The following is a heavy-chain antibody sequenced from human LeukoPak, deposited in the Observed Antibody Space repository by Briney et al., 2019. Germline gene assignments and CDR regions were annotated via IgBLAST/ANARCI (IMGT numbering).Heavy chain of an antibody. J-gene: IGHJ4*02. D-gene: IGHD1-26*01. V-gene: IGHV4-59*01. CDR1: GGSISIYY. CDR3: ARGFRGATQIFFDY. Sequence: SETLSLTCSVSGGSISIYYWSWIRQPPGKGLEYIGYIYYSGSTNYNPSLESRVTISVDTSKNQFSLKLSSVTAADTAVYYCARGFRGATQIFFDYWGQGTLVTVSS. CDR2: IYYSGST.